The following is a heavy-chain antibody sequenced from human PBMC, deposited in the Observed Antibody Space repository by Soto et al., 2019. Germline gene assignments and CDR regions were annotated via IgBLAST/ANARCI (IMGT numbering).Heavy chain of an antibody. J-gene: IGHJ4*02. Sequence: QVQLVQSGAEVKQPGASVKVSCKASGYTFTSYAMHWVRQAPGQRPEWMGWINAGNGKTKYSEKFQGRVTITRDTSASTAYMELSSLRSEDTAVYNCARGRWTQTTADYYLDYWGQGTLVTVSS. CDR2: INAGNGKT. D-gene: IGHD1-1*01. CDR1: GYTFTSYA. V-gene: IGHV1-3*01. CDR3: ARGRWTQTTADYYLDY.